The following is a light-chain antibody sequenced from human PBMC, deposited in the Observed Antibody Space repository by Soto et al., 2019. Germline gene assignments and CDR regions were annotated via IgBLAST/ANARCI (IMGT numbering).Light chain of an antibody. V-gene: IGLV2-23*02. CDR2: EVT. CDR1: SSDVENYKL. CDR3: CSSVGSYV. Sequence: QSALNQPASVSGSPGQSVTLSCTATSSDVENYKLVSWYQQHPGKAPKLIIYEVTKRPSGVSNRFSGSKSANTASLTISGLQPEDEADYYCCSSVGSYVFGTGTKLTVL. J-gene: IGLJ1*01.